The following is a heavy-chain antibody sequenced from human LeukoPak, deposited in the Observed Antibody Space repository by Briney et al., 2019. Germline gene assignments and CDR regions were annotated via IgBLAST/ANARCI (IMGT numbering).Heavy chain of an antibody. D-gene: IGHD3-22*01. J-gene: IGHJ4*02. CDR1: GYTFTGYY. V-gene: IGHV1-2*06. Sequence: GASVKVSCKASGYTFTGYYMHWVRQAPGQGLEWMGRINPNSGGTNSAQKFQGRITMTRDTSISTAYMELNRLRSDDTAVYYCARDRGDDTASYFDYWGQGTLVTVSS. CDR3: ARDRGDDTASYFDY. CDR2: INPNSGGT.